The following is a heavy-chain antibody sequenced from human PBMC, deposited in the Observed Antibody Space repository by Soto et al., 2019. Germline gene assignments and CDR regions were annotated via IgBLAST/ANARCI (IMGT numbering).Heavy chain of an antibody. V-gene: IGHV4-61*08. CDR3: ARNYGPGYTFDY. CDR2: IYYSGST. D-gene: IGHD3-10*01. Sequence: SETLSLTCSVSGGSISSGDYYWSWIRQHPGKGLEWIGYIYYSGSTNYNPSLKSRVTISVDTSKNQFSLKLSSVTAADTAVYYCARNYGPGYTFDYWGQGTLVTVSS. CDR1: GGSISSGDYY. J-gene: IGHJ4*02.